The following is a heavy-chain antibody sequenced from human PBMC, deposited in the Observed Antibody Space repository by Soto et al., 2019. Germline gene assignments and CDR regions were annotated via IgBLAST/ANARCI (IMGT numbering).Heavy chain of an antibody. CDR1: DDSISSSNYY. V-gene: IGHV4-39*01. CDR2: IYYSGSST. D-gene: IGHD3-10*01. CDR3: ARQYYYGSGSYSGMDV. Sequence: QLQLQESGPGLVKPSETLSLTCTVSDDSISSSNYYWGWIRQPPGKGLEWIGSIYYSGSSTYYNPSLKSRVTISVDTSKNQFSLKLSSVTAADTAVYYCARQYYYGSGSYSGMDVWGQGTTVTVSS. J-gene: IGHJ6*02.